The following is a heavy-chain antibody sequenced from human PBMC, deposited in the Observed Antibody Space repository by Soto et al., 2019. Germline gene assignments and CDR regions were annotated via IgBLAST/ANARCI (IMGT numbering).Heavy chain of an antibody. J-gene: IGHJ6*02. CDR3: VGDSITYYYGMDV. CDR2: INWNSNDL. CDR1: GFTFDDYA. Sequence: GGSLRLSCTASGFTFDDYAMHWVRQAPGKGLEWVSGINWNSNDLGYADSVRGRFTISRDNAKNSLYLQMHSLRPGDTAVYYCVGDSITYYYGMDVWGQGTTVTVSS. D-gene: IGHD1-20*01. V-gene: IGHV3-9*01.